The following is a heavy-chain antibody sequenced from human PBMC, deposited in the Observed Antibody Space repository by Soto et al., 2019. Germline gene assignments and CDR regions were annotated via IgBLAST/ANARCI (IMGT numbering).Heavy chain of an antibody. CDR1: GYTFTSYA. V-gene: IGHV1-3*01. J-gene: IGHJ1*01. D-gene: IGHD2-15*01. CDR2: INAGNGNT. Sequence: GASVKVSCKASGYTFTSYAMHWVRQAPGQRLEWMGWINAGNGNTKYSQKFQGRVTITRDTSASTAYMELSSLRSEDTAVYYCARGIVVVVAAPLEYYHHRSQGTLVTVSS. CDR3: ARGIVVVVAAPLEYYHH.